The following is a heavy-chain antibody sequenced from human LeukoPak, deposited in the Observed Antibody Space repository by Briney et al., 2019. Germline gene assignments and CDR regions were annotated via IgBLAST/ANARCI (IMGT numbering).Heavy chain of an antibody. J-gene: IGHJ4*02. D-gene: IGHD5-18*01. CDR3: AREIGPRQLHLWGSAFDY. CDR1: GYTFTNYY. V-gene: IGHV1-46*01. CDR2: INPSGGGT. Sequence: GASVKVSCKASGYTFTNYYMHWVRQAPGQGLEWMGIINPSGGGTSYAQKFQGRLTMTRDTSTTTVYMELSSLRSEDTAMYYCAREIGPRQLHLWGSAFDYWGQGTLDTVSS.